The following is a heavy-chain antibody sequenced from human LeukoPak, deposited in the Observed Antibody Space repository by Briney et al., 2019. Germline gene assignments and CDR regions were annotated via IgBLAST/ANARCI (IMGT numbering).Heavy chain of an antibody. Sequence: SETLSLTCTVSGGSISSGGYYWSWIRQHPGKGLEWIGYIYYSGSTYYNPSLKSRVTISVDTSKNQFSLKLSSVTAADTAVYYCARRHAGDYPDEYYYYYGMDVWGQGTTVTVSS. D-gene: IGHD4-17*01. CDR3: ARRHAGDYPDEYYYYYGMDV. CDR1: GGSISSGGYY. J-gene: IGHJ6*02. V-gene: IGHV4-31*03. CDR2: IYYSGST.